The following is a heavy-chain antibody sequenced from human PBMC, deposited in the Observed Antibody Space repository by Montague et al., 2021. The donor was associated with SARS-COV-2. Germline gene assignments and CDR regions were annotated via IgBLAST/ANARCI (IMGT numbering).Heavy chain of an antibody. V-gene: IGHV4-39*02. D-gene: IGHD1-1*01. CDR3: AGEDAGDWYFDL. CDR1: GGSISSSSYY. J-gene: IGHJ2*01. CDR2: IYYSGTT. Sequence: SETLSLTCTVSGGSISSSSYYWGWIRPPPGKGPVWIGSIYYSGTTFYNPSLRSRVALSVYTSKNQFSLRLCSVAAADTAVFCCAGEDAGDWYFDLWGRGTLVTVSS.